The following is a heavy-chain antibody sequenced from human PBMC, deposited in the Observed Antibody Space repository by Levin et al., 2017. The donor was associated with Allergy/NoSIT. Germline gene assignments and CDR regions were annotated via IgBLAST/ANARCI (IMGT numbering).Heavy chain of an antibody. V-gene: IGHV3-23*01. J-gene: IGHJ4*02. Sequence: ASVKVSCAASGFTFSSYAMSWVRQAPGKGLEWVSAIYASADSIYYSDSVKGRFTISRDSSKNTLYLHMNSLRAEDTAVYYCAGSSRGYGTFDYWGQGTLVTVSS. D-gene: IGHD5-12*01. CDR2: IYASADSI. CDR3: AGSSRGYGTFDY. CDR1: GFTFSSYA.